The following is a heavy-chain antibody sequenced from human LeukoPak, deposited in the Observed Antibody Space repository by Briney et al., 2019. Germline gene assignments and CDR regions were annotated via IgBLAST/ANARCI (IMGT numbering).Heavy chain of an antibody. D-gene: IGHD3-10*01. Sequence: PGGSLRLSCAASGFTVSSNYMSWVRQAPGKGLEWVSVIYSGGSTYYADSVKGRFTISRDNSKNTLYLQMNSLRVEDTAVYYCAREGMVRGVPDAFDLWGQGTMVTVSS. V-gene: IGHV3-53*01. CDR3: AREGMVRGVPDAFDL. CDR1: GFTVSSNY. CDR2: IYSGGST. J-gene: IGHJ3*01.